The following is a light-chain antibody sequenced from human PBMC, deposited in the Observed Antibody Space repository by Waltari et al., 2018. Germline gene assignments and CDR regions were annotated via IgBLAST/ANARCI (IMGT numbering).Light chain of an antibody. CDR1: QSVNRF. CDR3: QQYSDWPPLT. Sequence: EVVMTQSPATLSVSPGERVTLSCRASQSVNRFVAWYQQKPGQAPRLLIYGASTRATGIPARFSGSGSGTEFTLTISSLQSEDFAVYYCQQYSDWPPLTFGGGTKLEIK. J-gene: IGKJ4*01. CDR2: GAS. V-gene: IGKV3-15*01.